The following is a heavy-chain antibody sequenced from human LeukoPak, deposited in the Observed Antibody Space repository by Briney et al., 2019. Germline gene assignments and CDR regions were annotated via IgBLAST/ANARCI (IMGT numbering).Heavy chain of an antibody. CDR3: ARSKVAARNFDY. J-gene: IGHJ4*02. V-gene: IGHV4-59*02. Sequence: SETLSLTCTVSGGPVSNSYWNWIRQPPGKGLEWLGHIDYSGNTNYNPSLKSRVTISVDKSKNQFSLKLSSVTAADTAVYYCARSKVAARNFDYWGQGTLVTVSS. D-gene: IGHD6-6*01. CDR1: GGPVSNSY. CDR2: IDYSGNT.